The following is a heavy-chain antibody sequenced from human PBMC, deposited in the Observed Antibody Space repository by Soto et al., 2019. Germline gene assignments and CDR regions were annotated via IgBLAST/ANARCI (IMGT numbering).Heavy chain of an antibody. CDR2: ISSSSSTI. CDR1: GFTFSSYS. Sequence: GGSLRLSCAASGFTFSSYSMNWVRQAPGKGLEWVSYISSSSSTIYYADSVKGRFTISRDNAKNSLYLQMNSLRDEDTAVYYCARDRIPVSIRYNWFDPWGKGTLVTVSS. D-gene: IGHD4-4*01. V-gene: IGHV3-48*02. CDR3: ARDRIPVSIRYNWFDP. J-gene: IGHJ5*02.